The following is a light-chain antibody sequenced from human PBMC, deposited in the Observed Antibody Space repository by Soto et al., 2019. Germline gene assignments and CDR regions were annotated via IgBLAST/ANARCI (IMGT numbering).Light chain of an antibody. J-gene: IGLJ3*02. CDR2: VGTGGIVG. CDR3: GTDHGSGSNFGWV. CDR1: SGYSNYK. Sequence: QLVLTQPPSASASLGASVTLTCTLSSGYSNYKVDGYQQRPGKGPRFVMRVGTGGIVGAKGDGIPDRFSVLGSGLNRYLTIKNIQEEDESDYHCGTDHGSGSNFGWVFGGGTQLTVL. V-gene: IGLV9-49*01.